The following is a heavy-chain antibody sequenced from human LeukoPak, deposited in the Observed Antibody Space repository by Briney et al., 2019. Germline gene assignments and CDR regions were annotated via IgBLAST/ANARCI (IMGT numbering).Heavy chain of an antibody. CDR2: IRSKASGGTT. J-gene: IGHJ4*02. Sequence: HSGGSLRPSCTASGFTFGDYGMSWVRQAPGKGLEWVGLIRSKASGGTTEYAASVEGRFSISRDDSKSIAYLQMNSLKTEDTAVYYCSTTGTIPQSHWGQGTPVTVSS. V-gene: IGHV3-49*04. D-gene: IGHD4-17*01. CDR3: STTGTIPQSH. CDR1: GFTFGDYG.